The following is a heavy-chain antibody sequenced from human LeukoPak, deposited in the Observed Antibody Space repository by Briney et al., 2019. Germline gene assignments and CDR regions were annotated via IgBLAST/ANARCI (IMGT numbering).Heavy chain of an antibody. Sequence: SGTLSLTCTVSGGSISSYYWSWIRQPPGKGLEWIGYIYYSGSTNYNPSLKSRVTISVDTSKNQFSLKLSSVTAADTAVYYCARSGVRYSSSWYLVYWGQGTLVTVSS. CDR3: ARSGVRYSSSWYLVY. CDR2: IYYSGST. V-gene: IGHV4-59*01. J-gene: IGHJ4*02. D-gene: IGHD6-13*01. CDR1: GGSISSYY.